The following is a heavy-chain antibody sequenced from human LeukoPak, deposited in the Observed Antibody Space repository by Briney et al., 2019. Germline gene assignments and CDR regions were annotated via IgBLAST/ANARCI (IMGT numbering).Heavy chain of an antibody. CDR3: ARREPTGCSGTSCFAGPVGN. V-gene: IGHV3-21*01. J-gene: IGHJ4*02. CDR2: ISGIGDYI. Sequence: GRSLRLSCAASGFTFSSYSMNWVRQAPGKGLEWVSSISGIGDYIYYADSVKGRFTISRDNGKNSLFLQMNSLRVEDTAVYYCARREPTGCSGTSCFAGPVGNWGQGTLVTVSS. D-gene: IGHD2-2*01. CDR1: GFTFSSYS.